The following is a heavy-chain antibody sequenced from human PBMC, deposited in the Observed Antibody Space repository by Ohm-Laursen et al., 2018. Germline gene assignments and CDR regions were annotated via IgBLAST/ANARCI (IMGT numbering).Heavy chain of an antibody. Sequence: SLRLSCAASGFTVSSNYMSWARQAPGKGLEWVSVIYSGGSTYYADSVKGRFTISRDNAKNSLYLQMNSLRAEDTAVYYCARDVAHGGYGFGMDVWGQGTTVTVSS. D-gene: IGHD5-12*01. CDR1: GFTVSSNY. CDR3: ARDVAHGGYGFGMDV. CDR2: IYSGGST. V-gene: IGHV3-66*01. J-gene: IGHJ6*02.